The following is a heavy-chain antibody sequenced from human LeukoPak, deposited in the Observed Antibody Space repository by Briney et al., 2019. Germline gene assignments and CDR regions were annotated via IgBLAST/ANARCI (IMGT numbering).Heavy chain of an antibody. CDR3: ARGHRYCSGGSCYHNWFDP. D-gene: IGHD2-15*01. V-gene: IGHV6-1*01. J-gene: IGHJ5*02. CDR2: TYYRSKWYN. CDR1: GDSVSSNSAA. Sequence: SQTLSLTCAISGDSVSSNSAAWNWIRQSPSRGLEWLGRTYYRSKWYNDYAVSVKSRITINPDTSKNQFSLQLNSVTPEDTAVYYCARGHRYCSGGSCYHNWFDPWGQGTLVTVSS.